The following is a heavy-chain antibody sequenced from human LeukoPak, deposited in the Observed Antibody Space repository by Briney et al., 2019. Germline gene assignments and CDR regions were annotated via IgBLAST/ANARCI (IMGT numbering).Heavy chain of an antibody. CDR3: ARGRSSSWSSWFDP. J-gene: IGHJ5*02. CDR1: GFTFISYG. CDR2: IWYDGINK. Sequence: GGSLRLSCAPPGFTFISYGMHRVRQAPGKGLEWGAVIWYDGINKYYADSVKGRFTISRDNSKNTLYLQMNSLRAEDTAVYYCARGRSSSWSSWFDPWGQGTLVTVSS. V-gene: IGHV3-33*01. D-gene: IGHD6-13*01.